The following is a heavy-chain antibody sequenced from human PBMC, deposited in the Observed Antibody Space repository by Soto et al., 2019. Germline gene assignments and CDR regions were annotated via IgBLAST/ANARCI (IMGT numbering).Heavy chain of an antibody. V-gene: IGHV1-2*04. CDR2: INPNSGGT. D-gene: IGHD4-4*01. CDR1: GYTFNNYY. CDR3: ARSYSNYAHSDY. Sequence: QVQLVQSGAEVKKPGASVKVSCKASGYTFNNYYMHWVRQAPGQGLEWMGWINPNSGGTNYAQKFQGWVTMTRDTSISTAYMELSRLRSNDTAVYYCARSYSNYAHSDYWGQGTLVTVSS. J-gene: IGHJ4*02.